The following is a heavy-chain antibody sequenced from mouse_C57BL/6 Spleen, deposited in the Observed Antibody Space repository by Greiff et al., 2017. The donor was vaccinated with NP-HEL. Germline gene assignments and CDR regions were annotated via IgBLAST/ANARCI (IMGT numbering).Heavy chain of an antibody. J-gene: IGHJ1*03. V-gene: IGHV1-55*01. Sequence: VQLQQPGAELVKPGASVKMSCKASGYTFTSYWITWVKQRPGQGLEWIGDIYPGSGRTNYNEKFKSKATLTVDTSSSTAYMQLSSLTSEDSAVYYCARSLITTKGYFDVWGTGTTVTVSS. CDR3: ARSLITTKGYFDV. CDR2: IYPGSGRT. D-gene: IGHD1-1*01. CDR1: GYTFTSYW.